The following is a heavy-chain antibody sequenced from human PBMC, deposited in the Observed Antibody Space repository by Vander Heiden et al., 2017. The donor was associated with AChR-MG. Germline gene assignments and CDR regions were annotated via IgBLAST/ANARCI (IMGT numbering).Heavy chain of an antibody. CDR2: INSDGSST. J-gene: IGHJ6*02. Sequence: EVQLVESGGGLVQPGGSLRLSCAASGFTFSSYWMHWVRHAPGKGLVWVSRINSDGSSTSYADSVKGRFTISRDNAKNTLYLQMNSLRAEDTAVYYCAKSYPEIQGFLEWLHNMGHPGRYYYYGMDVWGQGTTVTVSS. CDR3: AKSYPEIQGFLEWLHNMGHPGRYYYYGMDV. CDR1: GFTFSSYW. D-gene: IGHD3-3*01. V-gene: IGHV3-74*01.